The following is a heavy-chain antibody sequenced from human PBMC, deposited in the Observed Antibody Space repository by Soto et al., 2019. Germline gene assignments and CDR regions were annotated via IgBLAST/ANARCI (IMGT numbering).Heavy chain of an antibody. CDR3: AREAGYSSSWYNWFDP. CDR2: IYYSGST. Sequence: QVQLQESGPGLVKPSETLSLTCTVSGGSVSSGSYYWSWIRQPPGKGLEWIGYIYYSGSTNYNPSLKSRVTISVDTSKNQFSLKLSSVTAAYTAVYYCAREAGYSSSWYNWFDPWGQGTLVTVSS. D-gene: IGHD6-13*01. J-gene: IGHJ5*02. V-gene: IGHV4-61*01. CDR1: GGSVSSGSYY.